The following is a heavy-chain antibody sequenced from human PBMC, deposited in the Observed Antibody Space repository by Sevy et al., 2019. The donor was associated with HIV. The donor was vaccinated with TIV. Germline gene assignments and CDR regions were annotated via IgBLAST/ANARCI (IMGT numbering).Heavy chain of an antibody. J-gene: IGHJ4*02. CDR1: GGSISSSSYY. Sequence: SETLSLTCTVSGGSISSSSYYWGWIRQPPGKGLEWIGSIYYSGSTYYNPSLKSRVTISVDTSKNQFSLKLSSVTAADTDVYYCARRSQRVTRTGYDYWGQGTLVTVSS. CDR2: IYYSGST. CDR3: ARRSQRVTRTGYDY. V-gene: IGHV4-39*01. D-gene: IGHD6-25*01.